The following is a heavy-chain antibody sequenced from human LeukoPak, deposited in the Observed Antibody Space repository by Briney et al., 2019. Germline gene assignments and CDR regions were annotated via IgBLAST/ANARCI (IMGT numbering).Heavy chain of an antibody. J-gene: IGHJ4*02. Sequence: GGSLRLSCAASGFTFRNSGMHWVRQALAKGLEWVAFIRYDGGIIYYADSVKGRFTISRYNSKTTLYLQMNSLRAEDTAVYYCAKDVNTGGDYFDHWGQGTLVTVSS. CDR1: GFTFRNSG. CDR3: AKDVNTGGDYFDH. D-gene: IGHD1-14*01. V-gene: IGHV3-30*02. CDR2: IRYDGGII.